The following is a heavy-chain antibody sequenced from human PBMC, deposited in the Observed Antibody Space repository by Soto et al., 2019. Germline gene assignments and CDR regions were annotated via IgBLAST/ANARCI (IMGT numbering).Heavy chain of an antibody. Sequence: QVQLQESGPGLVKPSQTLSLTCTVSGGALSSGDYYWSWIRQHPGKGLESIGYIYYSGSTYYNPSLKSRVTISGDTSKTQFSLKLSSVTAADTAVYYCARWWSGSRQGFATWGQGTLVTVYS. CDR3: ARWWSGSRQGFAT. CDR2: IYYSGST. D-gene: IGHD3-3*01. CDR1: GGALSSGDYY. J-gene: IGHJ5*02. V-gene: IGHV4-31*03.